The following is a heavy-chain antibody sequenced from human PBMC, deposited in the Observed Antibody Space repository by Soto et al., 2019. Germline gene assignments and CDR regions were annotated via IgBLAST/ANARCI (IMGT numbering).Heavy chain of an antibody. CDR3: ARDLGLRVVVVATYFDY. D-gene: IGHD2-15*01. CDR1: GFTFSSYS. V-gene: IGHV3-21*01. CDR2: ISSSSSYI. J-gene: IGHJ4*02. Sequence: GGSLRLSCAASGFTFSSYSMNWVRQAPGKGLEWVSSISSSSSYIYYADSVKGRFTISRDNAKSSLYLQMNSLRAEDTAVYYCARDLGLRVVVVATYFDYWGQGTLVTVSS.